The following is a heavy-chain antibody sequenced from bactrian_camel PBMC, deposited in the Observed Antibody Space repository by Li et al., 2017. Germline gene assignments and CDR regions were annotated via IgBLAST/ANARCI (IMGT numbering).Heavy chain of an antibody. CDR1: GFTFSTYW. D-gene: IGHD4*01. V-gene: IGHV3S1*01. Sequence: HVQLVESGGGSVQAAGSLRLSCAASGFTFSTYWMFWVRQAPGKGPEWVSSINSGGGTTYYADSVKGRFTISLHNAKNTLYLQMNSLKPEDTAMYYCPAGSMLGDSGCGADFGNRGQGTQVTVS. J-gene: IGHJ6*01. CDR2: INSGGGTT. CDR3: PAGSMLGDSGCGADFGN.